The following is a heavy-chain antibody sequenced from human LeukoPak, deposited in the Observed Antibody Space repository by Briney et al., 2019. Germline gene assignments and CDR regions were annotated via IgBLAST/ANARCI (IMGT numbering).Heavy chain of an antibody. CDR2: FDPEDGGT. J-gene: IGHJ4*02. D-gene: IGHD6-6*01. Sequence: ASVKVSCKVSGYTLTELSMHWVRQAPGKGLEWMGGFDPEDGGTIYAQKFQGRVTMTEDTSTDTAYMELSSLRSEDTAVYYCATVRLSSSSTRYYFDYWGQGTLVTVSS. V-gene: IGHV1-24*01. CDR1: GYTLTELS. CDR3: ATVRLSSSSTRYYFDY.